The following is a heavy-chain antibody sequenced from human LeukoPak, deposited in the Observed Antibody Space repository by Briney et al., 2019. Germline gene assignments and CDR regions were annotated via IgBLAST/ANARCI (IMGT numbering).Heavy chain of an antibody. J-gene: IGHJ3*01. CDR3: ARLCGAGCPPGAFDL. Sequence: PGASLKISCETSGYGFTSYWIGWVRQMLGKGLEWMSIIYPGDSDTRYTPSFQGQVTISADKSISTAYLQWSSLKASDTAMYYCARLCGAGCPPGAFDLWGQGTMVTVSS. V-gene: IGHV5-51*01. CDR2: IYPGDSDT. D-gene: IGHD2-21*02. CDR1: GYGFTSYW.